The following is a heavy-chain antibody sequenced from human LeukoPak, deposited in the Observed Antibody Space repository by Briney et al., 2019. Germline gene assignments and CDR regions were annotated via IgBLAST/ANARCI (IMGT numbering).Heavy chain of an antibody. Sequence: ASVKVSCKVSGYTLTELSMHWVRQAPGQGLEWMGWINPNSGGTNYAQKFQGRLTMTRDTSISTAYMELSRLRSDDTAVYYCARRFVSYFPEWGQGTLVTVSS. CDR2: INPNSGGT. CDR1: GYTLTELS. D-gene: IGHD3-9*01. J-gene: IGHJ4*02. V-gene: IGHV1-2*02. CDR3: ARRFVSYFPE.